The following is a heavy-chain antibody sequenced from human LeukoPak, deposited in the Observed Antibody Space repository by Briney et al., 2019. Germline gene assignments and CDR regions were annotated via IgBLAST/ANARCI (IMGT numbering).Heavy chain of an antibody. CDR2: ISWNSGSI. CDR1: GFTFDDYA. J-gene: IGHJ4*02. CDR3: VRGKLVNAVGHFDN. Sequence: GRSLRLSCAASGFTFDDYAMHWVRQAPGKGLEWVSGISWNSGSIGYADSVKGRFTISRDNAKNTLYLQMNSLRVEDTGVYYCVRGKLVNAVGHFDNWGQGTLVTVSS. V-gene: IGHV3-9*01. D-gene: IGHD4-23*01.